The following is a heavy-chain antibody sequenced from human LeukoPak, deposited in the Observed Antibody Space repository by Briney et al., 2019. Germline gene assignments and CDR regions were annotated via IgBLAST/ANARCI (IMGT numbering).Heavy chain of an antibody. V-gene: IGHV4-61*02. D-gene: IGHD3-22*01. J-gene: IGHJ1*01. CDR2: IYTSGST. CDR1: GGSISSGSYY. CDR3: ARDCSGYYDTSGYRN. Sequence: PSQTLSLTCTVSGGSISSGSYYWSWIRQPAGKGLEWIGRIYTSGSTNYNPSLQSRLTISLDTSKNQFSLKLTSVTAADTAVYYCARDCSGYYDTSGYRNWGQGTLVTVSS.